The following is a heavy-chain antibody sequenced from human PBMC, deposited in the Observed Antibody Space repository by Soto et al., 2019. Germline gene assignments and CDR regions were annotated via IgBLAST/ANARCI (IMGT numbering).Heavy chain of an antibody. J-gene: IGHJ6*02. CDR1: GFTFSSDW. CDR2: INTDGSDT. CDR3: AKGRSYYYYYGVDV. Sequence: PGGSLRLSCAASGFTFSSDWMHWVRQAPGKGLVWVSRINTDGSDTSYADSVKGRFTISRDNAKNTLYLQMNSLRAEDTAVYYCAKGRSYYYYYGVDVWGQGTTVTVSS. V-gene: IGHV3-74*01.